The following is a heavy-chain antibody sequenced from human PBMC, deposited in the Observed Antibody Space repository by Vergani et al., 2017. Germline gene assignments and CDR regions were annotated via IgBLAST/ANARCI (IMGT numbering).Heavy chain of an antibody. CDR2: IIPIFGTA. D-gene: IGHD2-2*01. CDR1: GGTFSSYA. V-gene: IGHV1-69*01. Sequence: QVQLVQSGAEVKKPGSSVKVSCKASGGTFSSYAISWVRQAPGQGLEWMGGIIPIFGTANYAQKFQGRVTITADESTSTAYMELSSLRSEDTAVYYCAREGVPIVVVPAARRYFELWGRGTLVTVSS. J-gene: IGHJ2*01. CDR3: AREGVPIVVVPAARRYFEL.